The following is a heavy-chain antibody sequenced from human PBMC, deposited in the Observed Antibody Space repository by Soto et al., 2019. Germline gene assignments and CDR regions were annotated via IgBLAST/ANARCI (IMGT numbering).Heavy chain of an antibody. CDR2: ISHNTVT. V-gene: IGHV4-31*11. Sequence: SETLSLTCAVSGASINSDTYYWSWIRQFPGGGLEWIGYISHNTVTWYNPSLQSRVEISKDRSDNHFSLKLKSVTAADMAIYCCARGKIVLVDWGQGNQLPASS. CDR3: ARGKIVLVD. D-gene: IGHD3-22*01. J-gene: IGHJ4*02. CDR1: GASINSDTYY.